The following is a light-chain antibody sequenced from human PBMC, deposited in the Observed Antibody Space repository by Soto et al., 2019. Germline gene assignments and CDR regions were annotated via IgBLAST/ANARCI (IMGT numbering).Light chain of an antibody. CDR3: HQFGDSPQT. J-gene: IGKJ1*01. Sequence: PGDRATLSCRASQSLSVSYIAWYQQKPGQAPRLLIYSTSTRAAGIPDRFTGRGSGTHFTLAISRLEPEDFAVYYCHQFGDSPQTFGQGTKVEV. V-gene: IGKV3-20*01. CDR2: STS. CDR1: QSLSVSY.